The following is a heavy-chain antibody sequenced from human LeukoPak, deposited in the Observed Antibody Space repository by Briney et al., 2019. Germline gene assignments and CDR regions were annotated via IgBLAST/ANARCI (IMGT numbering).Heavy chain of an antibody. CDR1: GXSISSSSYY. CDR2: IYYSGST. D-gene: IGHD3-16*01. Sequence: SQTLSLTCTVSGXSISSSSYYWGWIRRPPGKGLEWIGSIYYSGSTYYNPSLKSRVTVSVDTSKNQFSLKLSSVSAADTAVYYCVRGSTLRHYQYWGQGTLVTVSS. V-gene: IGHV4-39*01. CDR3: VRGSTLRHYQY. J-gene: IGHJ4*02.